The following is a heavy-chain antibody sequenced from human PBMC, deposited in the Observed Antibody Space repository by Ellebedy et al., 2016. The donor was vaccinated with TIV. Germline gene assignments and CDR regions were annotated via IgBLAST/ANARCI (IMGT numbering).Heavy chain of an antibody. V-gene: IGHV3-30-3*01. CDR2: VGNDGTPV. D-gene: IGHD3-16*01. J-gene: IGHJ4*02. CDR3: ARDVGRIGDDS. CDR1: GSSFSRYT. Sequence: GGSLRLXXVASGSSFSRYTMHWVRQAPGKGLEWVALVGNDGTPVDSADSVKGRFTISRDNSKNTLYLQMNSLRVEDTAVYFCARDVGRIGDDSWGQGTLVTVSS.